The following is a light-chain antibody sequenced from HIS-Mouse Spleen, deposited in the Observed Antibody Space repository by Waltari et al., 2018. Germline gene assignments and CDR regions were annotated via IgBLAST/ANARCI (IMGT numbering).Light chain of an antibody. CDR3: CSYAGSSTLV. J-gene: IGLJ3*02. CDR2: EGS. CDR1: SSDVGSYNL. Sequence: QSALTQPASVSGSPGQSITISCTGTSSDVGSYNLVSWYQQHPGKAPKLMIYEGSKRPSGFANRCAGSKSGNTASLTISGLQAEDEADYYCCSYAGSSTLVFGGGTKLTVL. V-gene: IGLV2-23*01.